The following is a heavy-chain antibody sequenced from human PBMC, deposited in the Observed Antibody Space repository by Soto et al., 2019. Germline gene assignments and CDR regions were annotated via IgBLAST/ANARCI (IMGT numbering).Heavy chain of an antibody. J-gene: IGHJ5*02. CDR2: ISGSGGST. Sequence: GGSLRLSCAASGFTFSSYAMSWVRQAPGKGLEWVSAISGSGGSTYYADSVKGRFTISRDNSKNTLYLQMNSLRAEDTAVYYCAKTGFDYSNPHASIADYNWFDPWGQGTLVTVSS. V-gene: IGHV3-23*01. CDR1: GFTFSSYA. D-gene: IGHD4-4*01. CDR3: AKTGFDYSNPHASIADYNWFDP.